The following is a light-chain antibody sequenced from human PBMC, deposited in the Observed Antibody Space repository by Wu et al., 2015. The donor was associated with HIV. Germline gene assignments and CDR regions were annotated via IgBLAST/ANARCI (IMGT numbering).Light chain of an antibody. CDR3: RQTYGSLPT. CDR1: QSISSY. J-gene: IGKJ4*01. Sequence: DIKMTQSPSSLSASVGDRITITCRASQSISSYLNWYQHKPGQAPKLLIYGAFNLQSGVPSRFSGTASGTDFTLTIRSLQPDDFATYFCRQTYGSLPTFGGGTKVDI. V-gene: IGKV1-39*01. CDR2: GAF.